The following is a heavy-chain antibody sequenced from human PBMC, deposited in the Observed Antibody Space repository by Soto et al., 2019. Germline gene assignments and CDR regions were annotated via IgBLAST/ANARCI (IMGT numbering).Heavy chain of an antibody. Sequence: EVQLLESGGGLVQPGGSLRLACAASGFTFSSNAMNWIRQAPGKGLEWVSVISNSGDNAYYADSVKGRFTISRDNSKNMIYLQMTSLRADDTAIYYWAKDIYSTSRGAVASWGQGTLVVVSS. CDR1: GFTFSSNA. CDR2: ISNSGDNA. CDR3: AKDIYSTSRGAVAS. D-gene: IGHD2-21*01. V-gene: IGHV3-23*01. J-gene: IGHJ4*02.